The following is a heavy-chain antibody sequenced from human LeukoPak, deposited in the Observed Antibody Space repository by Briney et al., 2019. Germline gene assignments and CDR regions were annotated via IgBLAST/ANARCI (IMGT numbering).Heavy chain of an antibody. D-gene: IGHD3-22*01. Sequence: GTSVKVSCKASGFTFTSSAMQWVRQARGPRLEWIGWIVVGSGNTNYAQKFQERVTITRDMSTSTAYMELSSLRSEDTAVYYCAAVYDDSSGYPVDYWGRGTLVTVSS. CDR2: IVVGSGNT. CDR1: GFTFTSSA. J-gene: IGHJ4*02. V-gene: IGHV1-58*02. CDR3: AAVYDDSSGYPVDY.